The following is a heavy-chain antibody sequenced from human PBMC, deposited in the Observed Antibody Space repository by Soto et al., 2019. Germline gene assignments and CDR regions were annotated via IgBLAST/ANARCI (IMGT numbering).Heavy chain of an antibody. J-gene: IGHJ4*02. V-gene: IGHV4-59*08. D-gene: IGHD3-22*01. CDR2: IYYSGST. CDR1: GSSISYYY. Sequence: PSETLSLTCTVSGSSISYYYWSWIRQAPGKGLEWIGYIYYSGSTNYNPSLKSRVTISVDTSRNQFSLKLSSVTAADTAVYYCAKYDSFFDHWGQGTLVTVS. CDR3: AKYDSFFDH.